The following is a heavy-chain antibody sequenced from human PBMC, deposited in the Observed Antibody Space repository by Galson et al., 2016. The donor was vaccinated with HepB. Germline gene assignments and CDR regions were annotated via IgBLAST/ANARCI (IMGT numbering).Heavy chain of an antibody. CDR2: VYYSGST. J-gene: IGHJ4*02. CDR1: GASISSSSYY. V-gene: IGHV4-39*02. CDR3: ARRYAKSFDH. D-gene: IGHD3-9*01. Sequence: SETLSLTCAVSGASISSSSYYWDWIRKPPGKGLEWIGTVYYSGSTSYTPSLKTRATISVDESKNHVSLKLTSVTATDTALYYCARRYAKSFDHWGLGTLVTVS.